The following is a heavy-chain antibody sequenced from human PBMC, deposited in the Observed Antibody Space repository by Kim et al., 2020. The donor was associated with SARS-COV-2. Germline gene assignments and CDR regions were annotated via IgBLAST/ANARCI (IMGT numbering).Heavy chain of an antibody. Sequence: GGSLRLSCAVSGFTFDSYDITWVRQAPGKGLEWVSTSRAGGVKTYYADSVEGRFTVSRDNSMDTVFLQMNSLRADDSAAYSCARGSPFAHLDYWGQGTLVTVSS. CDR3: ARGSPFAHLDY. CDR2: SRAGGVKT. J-gene: IGHJ4*02. V-gene: IGHV3-23*01. CDR1: GFTFDSYD.